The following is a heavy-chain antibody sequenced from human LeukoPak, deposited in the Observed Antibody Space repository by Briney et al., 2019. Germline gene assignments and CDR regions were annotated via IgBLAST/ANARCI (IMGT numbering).Heavy chain of an antibody. D-gene: IGHD2-2*02. J-gene: IGHJ3*02. CDR3: ASSIRSKGAFDI. V-gene: IGHV4-61*08. CDR1: GGSISSGGYY. Sequence: SETLSLTCTVSGGSISSGGYYWSWIRQHPGKGLECIGYIYYSGSTNYNPSLKSRVTISVDTSKNQFSLKLSSVTAADTAVYYCASSIRSKGAFDIWGQGTMVTVSS. CDR2: IYYSGST.